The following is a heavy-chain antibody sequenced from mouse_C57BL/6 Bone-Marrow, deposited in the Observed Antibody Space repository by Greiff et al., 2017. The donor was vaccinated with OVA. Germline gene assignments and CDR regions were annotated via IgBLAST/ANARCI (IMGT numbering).Heavy chain of an antibody. V-gene: IGHV2-9*01. CDR2: IWGGGST. D-gene: IGHD2-3*01. CDR1: GFSLTSYG. J-gene: IGHJ3*01. CDR3: AKHDGPGGFAY. Sequence: QVQLKESGPGLVAPSQSLSISCTVSGFSLTSYGVDWVRQPPGTGLEWLGVIWGGGSTNYNSALMSRLSISKDNSKSQVFLKMNRLQTDDTAMYYCAKHDGPGGFAYWGQGTLVTVSA.